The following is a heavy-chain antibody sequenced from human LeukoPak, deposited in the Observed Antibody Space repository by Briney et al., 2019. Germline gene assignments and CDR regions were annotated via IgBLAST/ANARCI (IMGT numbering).Heavy chain of an antibody. CDR1: GGSISSGGYS. Sequence: SQTLSLTCAVSGGSISSGGYSWSWIRQPPGKGLEWIGYIYHSGSTYYNPSLKSRVTISVDRSKNQFSLKLSSVTAADTAVYYCARAVLLWFGEFNWFDPWGQGTLVTVSS. J-gene: IGHJ5*02. V-gene: IGHV4-30-2*01. CDR2: IYHSGST. CDR3: ARAVLLWFGEFNWFDP. D-gene: IGHD3-10*01.